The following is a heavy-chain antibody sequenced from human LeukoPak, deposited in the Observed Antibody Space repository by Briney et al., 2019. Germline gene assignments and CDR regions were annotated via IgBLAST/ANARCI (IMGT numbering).Heavy chain of an antibody. J-gene: IGHJ4*02. CDR1: GFSLSPSEVA. V-gene: IGHV2-5*01. D-gene: IGHD3-10*01. Sequence: SGPTLMKPTQTLTLTCSFSGFSLSPSEVAVGWIRQPPGKALEWLALIYWNDDKRYRPSLQSRLTLTKDTSKNQVVLTMTNMDPVDTATYYCARSLWFGDLSHFDYWGQGTVVTVSS. CDR2: IYWNDDK. CDR3: ARSLWFGDLSHFDY.